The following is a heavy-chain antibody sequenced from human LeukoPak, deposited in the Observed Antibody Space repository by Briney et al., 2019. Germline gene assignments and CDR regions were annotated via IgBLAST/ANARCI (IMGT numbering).Heavy chain of an antibody. CDR3: ARVVCGGDCQSPLREVYYYYYMDV. V-gene: IGHV1-69*13. J-gene: IGHJ6*03. CDR2: IIPIFGTA. CDR1: GGTFSSYA. D-gene: IGHD2-21*01. Sequence: SVTLSCMASGGTFSSYAVRWVRQAPGQGLEWMGGIIPIFGTANYAQKFQGRVTITADESTSTAYMELSSLRSEDTAVYYCARVVCGGDCQSPLREVYYYYYMDVWGKGTTVTVSS.